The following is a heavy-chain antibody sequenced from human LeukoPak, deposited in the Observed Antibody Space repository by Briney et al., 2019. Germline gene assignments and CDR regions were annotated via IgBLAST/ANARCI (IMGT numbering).Heavy chain of an antibody. J-gene: IGHJ3*02. Sequence: GASVKVSCKASGYTFTGYYMHWVRQAPGQGLEWMGWINPNSGGTNYAQKFQGRVTMTRDTSISTAYMELSRLRSDDTAVYYCATGGGDFWSGYPTDAFDIWGQGTMVTVSS. V-gene: IGHV1-2*02. CDR2: INPNSGGT. CDR1: GYTFTGYY. CDR3: ATGGGDFWSGYPTDAFDI. D-gene: IGHD3-3*01.